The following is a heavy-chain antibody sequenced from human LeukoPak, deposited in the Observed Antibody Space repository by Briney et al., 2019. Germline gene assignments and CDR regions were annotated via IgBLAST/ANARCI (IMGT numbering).Heavy chain of an antibody. CDR1: GFTLSSYW. D-gene: IGHD3-22*01. V-gene: IGHV3-7*01. CDR2: IKQDGSEK. J-gene: IGHJ4*02. CDR3: ARDSVSSGYYFDY. Sequence: PGGSLRLSCAASGFTLSSYWMSWVRQAPGKGVEWVANIKQDGSEKYYVDYVKGRFTISRDNAKNSLYLQMNSLRAEDTAVYYCARDSVSSGYYFDYWGQGTLVTVSS.